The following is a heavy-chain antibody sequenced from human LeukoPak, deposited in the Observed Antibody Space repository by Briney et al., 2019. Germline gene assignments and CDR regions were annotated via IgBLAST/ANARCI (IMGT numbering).Heavy chain of an antibody. CDR1: GFDFTDPY. V-gene: IGHV3-72*01. Sequence: GGSLRLSSAGSGFDFTDPYMYTVRQAPGKGLEWVGLIRDKGARYTTEYAASVKGRFIISRDDSRNLLFLQMNSLKTEDTTVYYCGTKSAGSVDVWGQGTTVTVSS. CDR2: IRDKGARYTT. CDR3: GTKSAGSVDV. D-gene: IGHD3-10*01. J-gene: IGHJ6*02.